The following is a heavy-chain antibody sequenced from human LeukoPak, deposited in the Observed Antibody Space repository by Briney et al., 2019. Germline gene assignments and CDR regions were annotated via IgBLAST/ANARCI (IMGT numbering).Heavy chain of an antibody. Sequence: GGSLRLSCAASGFTFSSYAVSWVRQAPGKGLEWVSAISGSGGSTYYADSVKGRFTISRDNAKNSLYLQMNSLRAEDTAVYYCARFVVPAADDAFDIWGQGTMVTVSS. V-gene: IGHV3-23*01. D-gene: IGHD2-2*01. CDR1: GFTFSSYA. CDR2: ISGSGGST. CDR3: ARFVVPAADDAFDI. J-gene: IGHJ3*02.